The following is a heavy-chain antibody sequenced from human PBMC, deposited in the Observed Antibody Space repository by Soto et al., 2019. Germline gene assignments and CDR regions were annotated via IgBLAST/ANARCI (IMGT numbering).Heavy chain of an antibody. CDR1: GFTVSSKY. V-gene: IGHV3-53*01. CDR3: ARELPPDL. D-gene: IGHD2-21*02. Sequence: EAQVVESGGGLIQPGGSLRLSCAASGFTVSSKYMTWVRQAPGKGLEWVSIIWSAGLTYYADSVKGRFTISRDNSKNILYLQMISPRAEDSDLYYCARELPPDLWGQGTLVTVSS. J-gene: IGHJ5*02. CDR2: IWSAGLT.